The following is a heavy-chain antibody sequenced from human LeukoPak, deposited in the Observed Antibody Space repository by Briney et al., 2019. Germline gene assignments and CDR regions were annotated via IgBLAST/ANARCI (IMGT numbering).Heavy chain of an antibody. D-gene: IGHD3-9*01. V-gene: IGHV4-34*01. J-gene: IGHJ4*02. CDR2: INHSGST. Sequence: SETLSHTCAVYGGSFSGYYWSWIRQPPGKGLEWIGEINHSGSTNYNPSLKSRVTISVDTSKNQFSLKLSSVTAADTAVYYCARDRPLYYDILTGYQSSSYFDYWGQGTLVTVSS. CDR3: ARDRPLYYDILTGYQSSSYFDY. CDR1: GGSFSGYY.